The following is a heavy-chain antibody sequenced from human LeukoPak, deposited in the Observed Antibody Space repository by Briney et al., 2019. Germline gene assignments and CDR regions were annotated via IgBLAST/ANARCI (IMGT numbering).Heavy chain of an antibody. CDR3: ARERFLEWLLSGYFDY. D-gene: IGHD3-3*01. J-gene: IGHJ4*02. V-gene: IGHV4-38-2*02. CDR2: IYHSGST. CDR1: GYSISSGYY. Sequence: PSETLSLTCAVSGYSISSGYYWGWIRQPPGKGLEWIGSIYHSGSTYYNPSLKRRVTIAVETSKNQFSLKLSSVTAADTAVYYCARERFLEWLLSGYFDYWGQGNLVTVSS.